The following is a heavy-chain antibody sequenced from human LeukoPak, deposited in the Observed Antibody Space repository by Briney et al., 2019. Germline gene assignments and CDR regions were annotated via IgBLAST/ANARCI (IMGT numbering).Heavy chain of an antibody. D-gene: IGHD4-17*01. J-gene: IGHJ4*02. Sequence: SETLSLTCTVSGGSISSSSYYWGWIRQPPGKGLEWIESIYYSGSTYYNPSLKSRVTISVDTSKNQFSLKLSSVTAADTAVYYCARVNGDYFDYWGQGTLVTVSS. CDR2: IYYSGST. V-gene: IGHV4-39*01. CDR3: ARVNGDYFDY. CDR1: GGSISSSSYY.